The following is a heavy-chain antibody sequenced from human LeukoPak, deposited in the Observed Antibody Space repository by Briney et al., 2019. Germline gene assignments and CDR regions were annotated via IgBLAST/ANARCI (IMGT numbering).Heavy chain of an antibody. J-gene: IGHJ3*02. D-gene: IGHD6-13*01. CDR3: ARGPEPYSSDAFDI. CDR1: GYTFTSYD. Sequence: GASVKVSFTASGYTFTSYDINWVRQATGQGLEWMGWMNPNSGNTGYAQKFQGRVTMTRNTSISTAYMELSSLRSEDTAVYYCARGPEPYSSDAFDIWGQGTMVTVSS. CDR2: MNPNSGNT. V-gene: IGHV1-8*01.